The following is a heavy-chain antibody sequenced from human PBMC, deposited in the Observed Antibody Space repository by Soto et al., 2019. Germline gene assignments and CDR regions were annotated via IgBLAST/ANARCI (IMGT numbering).Heavy chain of an antibody. D-gene: IGHD2-15*01. CDR2: INAGNGNT. V-gene: IGHV1-3*01. CDR1: EYTFTSYA. CDR3: ARELQGLYYFDY. J-gene: IGHJ4*02. Sequence: ASVKVSCKASEYTFTSYAMHWVRQAPGQSLEWMGWINAGNGNTKYSQKFQGRVTITRDTSASTAYMELSSLRSEDTAVYYCARELQGLYYFDYWGLGNLVTFSS.